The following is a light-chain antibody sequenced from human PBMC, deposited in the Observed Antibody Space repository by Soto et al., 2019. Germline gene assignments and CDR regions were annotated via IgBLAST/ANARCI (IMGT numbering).Light chain of an antibody. Sequence: DIQMTQSPSTLSASVGDRVTITCRASQSISSWLAWYQQKQGKAPKLLIYDASSLESGVPSRFSGSGSGTEVTLTISSLQPDDFATYYCQQYNSYPWTVGQGTKVEIK. CDR1: QSISSW. J-gene: IGKJ1*01. CDR2: DAS. V-gene: IGKV1-5*01. CDR3: QQYNSYPWT.